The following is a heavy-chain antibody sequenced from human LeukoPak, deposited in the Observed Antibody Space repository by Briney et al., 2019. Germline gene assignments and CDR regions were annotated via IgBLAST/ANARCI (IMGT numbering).Heavy chain of an antibody. CDR1: GFTFSSYA. Sequence: GSLRLSCAASGFTFSSYAMSWVRQSPGKGLEWIGYIHYSGTTSYNPSLKGRVTISLDTSTNQFSLMLSSVTAADTAIYYCARDKRGSYADYWGQGTLVTVSS. J-gene: IGHJ4*02. CDR3: ARDKRGSYADY. CDR2: IHYSGTT. V-gene: IGHV4-59*01. D-gene: IGHD3-16*01.